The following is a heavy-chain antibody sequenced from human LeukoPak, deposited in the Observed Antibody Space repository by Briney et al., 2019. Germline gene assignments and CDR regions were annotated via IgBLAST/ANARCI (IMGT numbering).Heavy chain of an antibody. J-gene: IGHJ3*02. CDR1: GFTFSNYA. V-gene: IGHV3-23*01. Sequence: GGSLRLSCAASGFTFSNYAMSWVRQAPGKGLEWVSPINGRGGSTYYADSVKGRFTISRDNSKNTLYLQMNSLRAEDTAVYYYAKDFPYCSGGSCYSDDAFDIWGQGTMVTVSS. CDR2: INGRGGST. D-gene: IGHD2-15*01. CDR3: AKDFPYCSGGSCYSDDAFDI.